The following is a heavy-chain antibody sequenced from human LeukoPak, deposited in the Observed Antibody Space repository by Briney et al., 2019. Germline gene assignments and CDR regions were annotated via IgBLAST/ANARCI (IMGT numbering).Heavy chain of an antibody. Sequence: SETLSLTCTVSGGSISSGDYYWSWIRQPPGKGLEWIGYIYYSGSTYYNLSLKSRVTISVDTSKNQFSLKLSSVTAADTAVYYCARYTFGGYYFDYWGQGTLVTVSS. CDR3: ARYTFGGYYFDY. V-gene: IGHV4-30-4*08. D-gene: IGHD3-16*01. CDR2: IYYSGST. CDR1: GGSISSGDYY. J-gene: IGHJ4*02.